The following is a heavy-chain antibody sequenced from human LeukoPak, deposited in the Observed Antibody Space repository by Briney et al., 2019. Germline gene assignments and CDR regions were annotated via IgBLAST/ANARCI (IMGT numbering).Heavy chain of an antibody. CDR3: AKEGTAQISSWYDN. V-gene: IGHV3-30*18. Sequence: GGSLRLSCAGAGFTFSNYGMHWVRQAPGKGLEWVAVISYEGRTMYYGDSVKGRFTISRDNSRNTLFLQMNSLSPDDTAVYYCAKEGTAQISSWYDNWGQGTLITVSS. D-gene: IGHD6-13*01. CDR2: ISYEGRTM. CDR1: GFTFSNYG. J-gene: IGHJ4*02.